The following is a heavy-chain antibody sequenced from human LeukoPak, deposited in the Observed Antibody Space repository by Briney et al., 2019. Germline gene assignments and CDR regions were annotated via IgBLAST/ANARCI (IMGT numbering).Heavy chain of an antibody. Sequence: PSETLSLTCTVSCGSISSGDYYWSWIRQPPGQGLEWIVYIYSGSTYYTPSLQSRVTISVDTSKSQFSLKLSSVTAADTAVYYCARFPARPLAAAAVQYNWLDPWGQGTLVTVSS. CDR1: CGSISSGDYY. V-gene: IGHV4-30-4*01. CDR2: IYSGST. CDR3: ARFPARPLAAAAVQYNWLDP. D-gene: IGHD6-13*01. J-gene: IGHJ5*02.